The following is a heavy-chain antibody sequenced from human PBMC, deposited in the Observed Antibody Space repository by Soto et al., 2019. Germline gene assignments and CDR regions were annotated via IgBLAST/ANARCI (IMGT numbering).Heavy chain of an antibody. CDR1: GYTFTSYD. J-gene: IGHJ6*02. Sequence: ASVKVSCKASGYTFTSYDINWVRQATGQGLEWMGWMNPNSGNTGYAQKFQGRVTMTRNTSISTAYMELSSLRSEDTAVYYCARDMWEGPLRYYYYGMDVWGQGTTVTVSS. V-gene: IGHV1-8*01. CDR3: ARDMWEGPLRYYYYGMDV. D-gene: IGHD1-26*01. CDR2: MNPNSGNT.